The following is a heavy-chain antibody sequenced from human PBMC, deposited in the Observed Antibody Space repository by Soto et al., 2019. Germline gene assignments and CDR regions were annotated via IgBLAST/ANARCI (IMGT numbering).Heavy chain of an antibody. D-gene: IGHD2-2*01. J-gene: IGHJ4*02. CDR3: ARASRDCSGLSCAWGGADY. V-gene: IGHV4-38-2*01. CDR2: IYHSGST. CDR1: GYSISSGYY. Sequence: ASETLFLTCVVSGYSISSGYYWGWIRQPPGKGLEWIGFIYHSGSTFYNPSLKSRVTMSVDTSKNQFSLKVNSVTTADTAVYYCARASRDCSGLSCAWGGADYWGQGTLVTVSS.